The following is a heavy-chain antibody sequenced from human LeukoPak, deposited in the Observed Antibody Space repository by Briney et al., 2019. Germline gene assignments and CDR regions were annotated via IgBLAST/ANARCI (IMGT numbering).Heavy chain of an antibody. CDR2: INYSWHT. CDR3: APTYSYTRGGYDY. J-gene: IGHJ4*02. CDR1: GGSISGSSYH. V-gene: IGHV4-39*01. D-gene: IGHD5-18*01. Sequence: SETLSLTCTVSGGSISGSSYHWVWIRQPPGKGLEWIGSINYSWHTYYNPSLESRVTISVDSSKNQFSLKVTSVTAADTALYYCAPTYSYTRGGYDYWGPGTLVTVSS.